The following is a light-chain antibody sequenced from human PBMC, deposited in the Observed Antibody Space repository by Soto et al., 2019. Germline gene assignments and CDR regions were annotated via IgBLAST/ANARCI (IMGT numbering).Light chain of an antibody. Sequence: DIQMTQSPSSLSASLGDIVTITCRASQSISNFLNWVQHKPGNAPKVLISAASTLQSGVPPRFSGSESGTDFTLTISSLQPEDSASYYCQQYYNSVLTFGGGTKVEIK. CDR2: AAS. CDR1: QSISNF. J-gene: IGKJ4*01. CDR3: QQYYNSVLT. V-gene: IGKV1-39*01.